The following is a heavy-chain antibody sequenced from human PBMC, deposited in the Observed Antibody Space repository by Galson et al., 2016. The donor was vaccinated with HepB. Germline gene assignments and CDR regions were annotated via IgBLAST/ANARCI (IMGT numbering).Heavy chain of an antibody. CDR1: GFTFSNCG. V-gene: IGHV3-33*01. Sequence: SLRLSCAASGFTFSNCGMHWVRQAPGKGLEWVADIWYDGSKQYYADSVKGRFTISRDNSKNTLYLQMNSLRAGDTAVHYCARDSGIAGPDATPGEGDWYFDLWGRGTLVTVSA. J-gene: IGHJ2*01. CDR2: IWYDGSKQ. CDR3: ARDSGIAGPDATPGEGDWYFDL. D-gene: IGHD6-13*01.